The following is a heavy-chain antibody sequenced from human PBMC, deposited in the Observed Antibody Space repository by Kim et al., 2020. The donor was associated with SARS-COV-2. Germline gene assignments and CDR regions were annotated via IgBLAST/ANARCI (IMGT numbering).Heavy chain of an antibody. CDR1: GFTFSSYA. CDR2: ISSNGGST. CDR3: VSYCGGDCYSLYNAFDI. J-gene: IGHJ3*02. V-gene: IGHV3-64D*09. Sequence: GGSLRLSCSASGFTFSSYAMHWVRQAPGKGLEYVSAISSNGGSTYYADSVKGRFTISRDNSKNTLYLQMSSLRAEDTAVYYCVSYCGGDCYSLYNAFDIWGQGTMVTVSS. D-gene: IGHD2-21*02.